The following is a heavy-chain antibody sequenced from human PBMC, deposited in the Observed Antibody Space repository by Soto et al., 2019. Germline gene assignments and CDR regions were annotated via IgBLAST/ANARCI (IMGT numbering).Heavy chain of an antibody. V-gene: IGHV4-34*01. Sequence: SETLSLTCAVYGGSFSGYYWSWIRQPPGKGLEWIGEINHSGSTNYNPSLTIGVTISVDTSKNQFSRKLSFVTAADTAVYYGARGKRYYYGSGPDRYYYYYYMDVWGKGTTVTVSS. D-gene: IGHD3-10*01. CDR2: INHSGST. J-gene: IGHJ6*03. CDR1: GGSFSGYY. CDR3: ARGKRYYYGSGPDRYYYYYYMDV.